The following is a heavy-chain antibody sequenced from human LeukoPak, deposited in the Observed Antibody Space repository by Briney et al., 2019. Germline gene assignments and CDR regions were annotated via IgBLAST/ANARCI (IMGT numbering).Heavy chain of an antibody. D-gene: IGHD2/OR15-2a*01. J-gene: IGHJ5*02. Sequence: GGSLRLSCAASGFTVSSNYMSWVRQAPGKGLEWVSVIYSGGGTYYADSVKDRFTISRHDSKNTVYLQMNSLKVEDTAVYYCAKVSNIRSDWFDPWGQGTLVTVYS. CDR1: GFTVSSNY. V-gene: IGHV3-53*04. CDR2: IYSGGGT. CDR3: AKVSNIRSDWFDP.